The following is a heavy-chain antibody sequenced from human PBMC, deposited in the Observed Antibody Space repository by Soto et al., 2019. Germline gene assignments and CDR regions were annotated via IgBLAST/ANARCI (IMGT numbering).Heavy chain of an antibody. CDR1: GFTFSSYS. CDR3: ASMFLGYYYMDV. CDR2: ISSSSSYI. Sequence: PGGSLRFSCAASGFTFSSYSMNWVRQAPGKGLEWVSSISSSSSYIYYADSVKGRFTISRDNAKNSLYLQMNSLRAEDTAVYYCASMFLGYYYMDVWGKGTTVIVSS. V-gene: IGHV3-21*01. J-gene: IGHJ6*03. D-gene: IGHD3-10*02.